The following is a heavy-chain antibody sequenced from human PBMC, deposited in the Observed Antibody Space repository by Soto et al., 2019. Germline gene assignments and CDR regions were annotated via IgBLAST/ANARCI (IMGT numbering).Heavy chain of an antibody. Sequence: EAQVVESGGGLVQPGGSLRLSCAASGFTFSSHWMTWVRQVPGKGLEWVANINQDGSDQYYVDSVKGRFTISRDNAKNSLCLHMNSLGVEDTAVYYCAMSMRHTLNPWGQGTLVTVSS. J-gene: IGHJ5*02. V-gene: IGHV3-7*01. D-gene: IGHD2-8*01. CDR3: AMSMRHTLNP. CDR1: GFTFSSHW. CDR2: INQDGSDQ.